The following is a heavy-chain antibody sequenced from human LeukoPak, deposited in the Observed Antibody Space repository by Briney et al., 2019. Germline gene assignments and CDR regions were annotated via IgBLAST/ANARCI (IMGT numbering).Heavy chain of an antibody. CDR2: IYYSGIT. J-gene: IGHJ4*02. D-gene: IGHD3-22*01. V-gene: IGHV4-59*08. CDR3: ARLHYDSSGYYHFDY. CDR1: GGSISSDY. Sequence: WETLSLTCTVSGGSISSDYWSWIRQPPGKGLEWIGYIYYSGITNYNPSLKSRVTIPVDTSKNQLSLKLSSVTAADTAVYYCARLHYDSSGYYHFDYWGQGTLVIV.